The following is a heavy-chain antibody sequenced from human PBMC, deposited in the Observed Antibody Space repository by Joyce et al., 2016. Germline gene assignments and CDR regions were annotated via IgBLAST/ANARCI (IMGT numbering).Heavy chain of an antibody. CDR3: AKVAEGSAVYFYYMDV. CDR2: MGGGGGRC. V-gene: IGHV3-23*01. D-gene: IGHD6-6*01. CDR1: GFTFSSYA. J-gene: IGHJ6*03. Sequence: EVQLLESGGGLVQPAGSLNLSCAASGFTFSSYAMSWVRQASGNGMGCVSVMGGGGGRCYDADSVKGRFNFSRDNSKNTLYLQMNSLRAEDTAVYYCAKVAEGSAVYFYYMDVWGKGTTVTVSS.